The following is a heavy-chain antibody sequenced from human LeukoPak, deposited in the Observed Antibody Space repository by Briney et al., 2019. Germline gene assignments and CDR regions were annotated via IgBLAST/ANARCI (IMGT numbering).Heavy chain of an antibody. Sequence: PGGSLRLSCAASGFTFSSYAMHWVRQAPGRGLEWISAVSSGGGSTYYADSLEGRFTISRDNSKKKVYLQLSSLRAEDTAVYYCAKEGQARGFDFWGQGTLVTVSS. D-gene: IGHD3-16*01. CDR1: GFTFSSYA. J-gene: IGHJ4*02. CDR2: VSSGGGST. V-gene: IGHV3-23*01. CDR3: AKEGQARGFDF.